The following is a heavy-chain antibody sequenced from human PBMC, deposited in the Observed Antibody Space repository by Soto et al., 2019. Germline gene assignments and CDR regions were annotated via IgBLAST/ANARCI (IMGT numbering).Heavy chain of an antibody. V-gene: IGHV4-34*01. CDR1: GGSFSGYY. J-gene: IGHJ6*02. Sequence: PSETLSLTCAVYGGSFSGYYWSWIRQPPGKGLEWIGEINYSGSTNYNPSLKSRVTISVDTSKNQFSLKLSSVTAADTAVYYCARRSPPEGYDFWSGYRGLYYGMDVWGQGTTVTVSS. CDR2: INYSGST. CDR3: ARRSPPEGYDFWSGYRGLYYGMDV. D-gene: IGHD3-3*01.